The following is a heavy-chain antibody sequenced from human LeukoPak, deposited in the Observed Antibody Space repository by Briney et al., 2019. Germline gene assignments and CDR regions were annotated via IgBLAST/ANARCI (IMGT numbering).Heavy chain of an antibody. CDR2: IKSDGSEK. Sequence: GGSLRLSCAASGLTFRDYWMNWVRQTPGKGLEWVAVIKSDGSEKYVDSVKGRFTISRDNAKNSLYLQLNSLRVEDTAVYYCARDLRGDTNNWLDPWGQGTLVTVSS. CDR3: ARDLRGDTNNWLDP. CDR1: GLTFRDYW. J-gene: IGHJ5*02. V-gene: IGHV3-7*01. D-gene: IGHD3-10*01.